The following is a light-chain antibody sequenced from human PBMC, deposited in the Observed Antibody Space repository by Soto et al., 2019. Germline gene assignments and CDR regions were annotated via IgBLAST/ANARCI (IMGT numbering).Light chain of an antibody. J-gene: IGLJ1*01. CDR1: SSDVGGYNY. CDR3: SSYTTSNTRQIV. CDR2: DVS. V-gene: IGLV2-14*01. Sequence: QSALTQPASVSGSPGQSITISCTGTSSDVGGYNYVSWYQQHPGKAPKFIIYDVSNRPSGVSNRFSGSKSGNTAYLTISGLQAEDEADYYCSSYTTSNTRQIVFGTGTNVTVL.